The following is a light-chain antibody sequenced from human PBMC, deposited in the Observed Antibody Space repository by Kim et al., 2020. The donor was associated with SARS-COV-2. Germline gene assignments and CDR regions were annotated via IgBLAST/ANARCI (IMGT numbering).Light chain of an antibody. Sequence: SPGEGATLSCRASQSINNNYLAWYQQRPGHAPRLLSHGASSRAAGIPDRFSGSGSGTDFALTISRLEPEDFAVYYCQHYGSSPWTFGQGTKVDIK. CDR1: QSINNNY. CDR2: GAS. J-gene: IGKJ1*01. CDR3: QHYGSSPWT. V-gene: IGKV3-20*01.